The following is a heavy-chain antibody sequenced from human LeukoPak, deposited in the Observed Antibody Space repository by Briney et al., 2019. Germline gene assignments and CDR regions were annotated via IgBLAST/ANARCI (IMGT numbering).Heavy chain of an antibody. CDR1: GYTFINYY. CDR3: ARDGGNYAFDS. V-gene: IGHV1-46*01. Sequence: ASVKVSCKASGYTFINYYMHWVRQAPGQGLEWVAIINPSADSTSYAQKFQGRVTLTRDTSTSTVYMELSSLRSEDTAMYYCARDGGNYAFDSWGQGTLVTVSS. CDR2: INPSADST. D-gene: IGHD4-11*01. J-gene: IGHJ4*02.